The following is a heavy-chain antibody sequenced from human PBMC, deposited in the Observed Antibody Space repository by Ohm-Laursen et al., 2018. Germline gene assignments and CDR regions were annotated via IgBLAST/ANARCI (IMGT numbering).Heavy chain of an antibody. CDR2: IWYDGSNK. CDR3: AREAPYYDSSGYRYAYYYYGMDV. V-gene: IGHV3-33*01. D-gene: IGHD3-22*01. Sequence: SLRLSCAASAASGFSFSRYGMHWVRQAPGKGLEWVAVIWYDGSNKYHADSVKGRFTISRDNSKNTLYLQMNSLRAEDTAVYYCAREAPYYDSSGYRYAYYYYGMDVWGQGTTVTVSS. J-gene: IGHJ6*02. CDR1: GFSFSRYG.